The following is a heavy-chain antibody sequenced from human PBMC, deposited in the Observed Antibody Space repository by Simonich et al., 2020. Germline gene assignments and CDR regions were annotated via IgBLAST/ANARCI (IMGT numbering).Heavy chain of an antibody. CDR2: ISWNSGSR. J-gene: IGHJ4*02. D-gene: IGHD2-15*01. Sequence: EVQLVESGGGLVQPGRSLRLSCAASGFTFDDYAMHWVRQAHGRGGGGGSEISWNSGSRDYADSVKGRFTIARDNAKNSLYQQMNSLRAEDTALYYCAKDSGYCSGGSCYYFDYWGQGTLVTVSS. CDR1: GFTFDDYA. V-gene: IGHV3-9*01. CDR3: AKDSGYCSGGSCYYFDY.